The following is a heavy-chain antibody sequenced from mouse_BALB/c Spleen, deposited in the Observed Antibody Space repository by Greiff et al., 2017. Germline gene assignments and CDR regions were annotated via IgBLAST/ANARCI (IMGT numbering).Heavy chain of an antibody. CDR2: IWGDGST. D-gene: IGHD1-1*01. Sequence: QVQLKESGPGLVAPSQSLSITCTVSGFSLTGYGVNWVRQPPGKGLEWLGMIWGDGSTDYNSALKSRLSISKDNSKSQVFLKMNSLQTDDTARYYCARDYYYGSSSFAYWGQGTLVTVSA. CDR3: ARDYYYGSSSFAY. V-gene: IGHV2-6-7*01. J-gene: IGHJ3*01. CDR1: GFSLTGYG.